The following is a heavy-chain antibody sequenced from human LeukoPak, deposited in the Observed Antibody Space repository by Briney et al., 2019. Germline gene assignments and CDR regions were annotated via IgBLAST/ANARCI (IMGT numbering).Heavy chain of an antibody. CDR1: GYTFTSYD. D-gene: IGHD2-2*02. J-gene: IGHJ6*02. V-gene: IGHV1-8*01. CDR2: MNPNSGNT. CDR3: ARASTPLYCSSTSCYTTGGYGMDV. Sequence: ASVKLSCNASGYTFTSYDINWVRQATGQGFEWMGWMNPNSGNTGYAQKFQGRVTMTRNTSISTAYMELSSLRSEDTAVYYYARASTPLYCSSTSCYTTGGYGMDVWGQGTTVTVSS.